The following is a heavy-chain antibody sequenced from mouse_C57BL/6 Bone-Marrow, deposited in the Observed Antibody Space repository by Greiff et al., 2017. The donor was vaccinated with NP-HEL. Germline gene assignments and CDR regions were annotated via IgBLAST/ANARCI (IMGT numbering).Heavy chain of an antibody. D-gene: IGHD5-1*01. CDR2: ISSGGDYI. CDR3: TRGEYPYWYFDV. J-gene: IGHJ1*03. CDR1: GFTFSSYA. V-gene: IGHV5-9-1*02. Sequence: EVQRVESGEGLVKPGGSLKLSCAASGFTFSSYAMSWVRQTPEKRLEWVAYISSGGDYIYYADTVKGRFTISRDNARNTLYLQMSSLKSEDTAMYYCTRGEYPYWYFDVWGTGTTVTVSS.